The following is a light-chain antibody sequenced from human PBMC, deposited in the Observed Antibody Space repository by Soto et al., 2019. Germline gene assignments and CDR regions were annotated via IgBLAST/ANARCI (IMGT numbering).Light chain of an antibody. J-gene: IGLJ1*01. Sequence: QSALTQPASVSGTPGQSITISCTGTRTNVGGYNFVSWYQQHPGKAPKLIIYEVSNRPSGVSNRFSGSKSANTASLTISGLQAEDEADYYCCSYVSSKTYVFGTGTKVTVL. CDR3: CSYVSSKTYV. V-gene: IGLV2-14*01. CDR1: RTNVGGYNF. CDR2: EVS.